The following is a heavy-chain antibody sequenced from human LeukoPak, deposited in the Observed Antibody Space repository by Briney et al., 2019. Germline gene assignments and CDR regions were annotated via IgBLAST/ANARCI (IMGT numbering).Heavy chain of an antibody. Sequence: GGSLRLSCAASGFTFSSYAMSWVRQAPGKGLEWVSAISGSGGGTYYADSVKGRFTISRDNSKNTLYLQMNSLRAEDTAVYYCAKMPGGSGSYSPFDYWGQGTLVTVSS. CDR1: GFTFSSYA. CDR2: ISGSGGGT. V-gene: IGHV3-23*01. CDR3: AKMPGGSGSYSPFDY. D-gene: IGHD3-10*01. J-gene: IGHJ4*02.